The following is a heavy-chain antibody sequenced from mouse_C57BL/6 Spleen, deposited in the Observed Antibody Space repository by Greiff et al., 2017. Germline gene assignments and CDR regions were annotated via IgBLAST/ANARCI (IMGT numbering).Heavy chain of an antibody. CDR2: IDPGDGDT. CDR1: GYAFSSSW. CDR3: ESRDMGRYAMDY. Sequence: QVQLQQSGPELVKPGASVKMSCKASGYAFSSSWMNWVKQRPGKGLEWIGRIDPGDGDTNYNGKFKGKATLTADKSYSTAYMQLSSLTSEDSAVDFCESRDMGRYAMDYWGQGTSVTVSS. J-gene: IGHJ4*01. V-gene: IGHV1-82*01. D-gene: IGHD4-1*01.